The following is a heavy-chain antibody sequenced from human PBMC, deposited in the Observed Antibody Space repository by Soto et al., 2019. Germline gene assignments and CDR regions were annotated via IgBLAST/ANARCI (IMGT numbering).Heavy chain of an antibody. D-gene: IGHD4-17*01. CDR2: INPATGAA. V-gene: IGHV1-2*02. Sequence: QLHLVQSGAVVKKPGASVTVSCSASGYPVTAYYMHWVRQAPGRGLEWMGGINPATGAAKYTQTFQGRVTMTRDTSTSTVFMELSRLRSDDTAVYYCARDLYGDHGLSVNWFDPWGQGTLVTVSS. J-gene: IGHJ5*02. CDR1: GYPVTAYY. CDR3: ARDLYGDHGLSVNWFDP.